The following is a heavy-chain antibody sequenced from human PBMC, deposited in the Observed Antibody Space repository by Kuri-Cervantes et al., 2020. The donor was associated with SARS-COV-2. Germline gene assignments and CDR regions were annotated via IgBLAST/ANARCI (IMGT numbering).Heavy chain of an antibody. CDR3: ARSCTYARCSEYFQH. J-gene: IGHJ1*01. D-gene: IGHD2-8*01. V-gene: IGHV3-66*02. Sequence: GESLKISCAASGFIVSSSYMSWVRQAPGKGLEWVSIIYAGGGTYYADSVKGQFTISRDISKNTVFLQMNRLGPEDTAVYYCARSCTYARCSEYFQHWGQGTLVTVSS. CDR1: GFIVSSSY. CDR2: IYAGGGT.